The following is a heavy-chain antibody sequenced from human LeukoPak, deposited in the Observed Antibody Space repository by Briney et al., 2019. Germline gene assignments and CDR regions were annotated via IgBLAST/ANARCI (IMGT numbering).Heavy chain of an antibody. D-gene: IGHD3-22*01. V-gene: IGHV5-51*01. CDR2: IYPGDSDT. Sequence: GASLKISCKGSGSRFTNYWIGWVRKMPGKGLEWMGIIYPGDSDTRYSTSFQGQVTISADKSISTAYLQWSSLKASDTAMYYCARRGYSYNWFDPWGQGTLVTVSS. CDR3: ARRGYSYNWFDP. J-gene: IGHJ5*02. CDR1: GSRFTNYW.